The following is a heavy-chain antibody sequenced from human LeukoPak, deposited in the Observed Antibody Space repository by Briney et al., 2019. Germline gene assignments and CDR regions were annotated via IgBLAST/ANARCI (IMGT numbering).Heavy chain of an antibody. V-gene: IGHV3-30-3*01. J-gene: IGHJ4*02. Sequence: GGSLRLSCAASGFTFSSYAMHWVRQAPGKGLEWVAVISYDGSNKYYADSVKGRFTISRDNSKNTLYLQMNSLRAEDMAVYYCARVQYSSGWAFDYWGQGTLVTVSS. CDR3: ARVQYSSGWAFDY. CDR2: ISYDGSNK. D-gene: IGHD6-19*01. CDR1: GFTFSSYA.